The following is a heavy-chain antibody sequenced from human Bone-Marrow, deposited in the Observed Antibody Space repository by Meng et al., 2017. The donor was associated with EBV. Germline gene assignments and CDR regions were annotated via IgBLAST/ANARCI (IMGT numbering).Heavy chain of an antibody. CDR1: GDIFNNLA. CDR2: FLPILGAA. D-gene: IGHD6-19*01. V-gene: IGHV1-69*06. CDR3: ARDGIAVPGGSNWFDP. Sequence: QGQLVQSGAEVKKPGSCVKVSCKASGDIFNNLAFTWVRQVPGKGLEWMGGFLPILGAANYAQKFQGRLTITADKSTTTAFMELRSLRVDDTAVYFCARDGIAVPGGSNWFDPWGQGTLVTVSS. J-gene: IGHJ5*02.